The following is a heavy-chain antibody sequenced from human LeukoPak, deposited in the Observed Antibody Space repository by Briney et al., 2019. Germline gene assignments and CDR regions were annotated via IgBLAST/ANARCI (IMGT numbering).Heavy chain of an antibody. Sequence: GGSLRLSCVASGFSFSSFALNWVRQAPGKGLEWVSTISGSGGSTYYADSVKGRFTISRDNSKNTLYLQMNSLRAEDTAVYYCAKGGPFGVLTPYYFDYWGQGTLVTVSS. CDR1: GFSFSSFA. CDR2: ISGSGGST. D-gene: IGHD3-3*01. CDR3: AKGGPFGVLTPYYFDY. J-gene: IGHJ4*02. V-gene: IGHV3-23*01.